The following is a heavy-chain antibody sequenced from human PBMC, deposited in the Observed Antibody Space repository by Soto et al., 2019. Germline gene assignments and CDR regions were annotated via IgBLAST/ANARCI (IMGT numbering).Heavy chain of an antibody. V-gene: IGHV4-39*01. CDR2: IYYSGST. Sequence: PSETLSVTCTVSGGSISSSSYYWGWIRQPPGKGLEWIGSIYYSGSTYYNPSLKSRVTISVDTSKNQFSLKLSSVTAADTAVYYCASGYCSGGSCYPDNWFDPWGQGTLVTVSS. CDR1: GGSISSSSYY. J-gene: IGHJ5*02. D-gene: IGHD2-15*01. CDR3: ASGYCSGGSCYPDNWFDP.